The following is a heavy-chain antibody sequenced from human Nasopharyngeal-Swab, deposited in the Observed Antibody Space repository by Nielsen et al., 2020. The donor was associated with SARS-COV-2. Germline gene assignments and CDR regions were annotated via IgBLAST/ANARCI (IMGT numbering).Heavy chain of an antibody. D-gene: IGHD5-18*01. Sequence: GESLKISCAASGFTFSSYGMHWVRQAPGKGLEWVAVIWYDGSNKYYADSVKGRFTISRDNSKNTLYLQMNSLRAEDTAVFYCARGGSSYAYPFDYWGQGTLVTVSS. CDR2: IWYDGSNK. J-gene: IGHJ4*02. CDR1: GFTFSSYG. V-gene: IGHV3-33*01. CDR3: ARGGSSYAYPFDY.